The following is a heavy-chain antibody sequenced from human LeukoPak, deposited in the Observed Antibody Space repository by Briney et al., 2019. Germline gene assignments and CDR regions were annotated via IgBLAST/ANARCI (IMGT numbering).Heavy chain of an antibody. J-gene: IGHJ6*03. CDR1: GGSISSGSYY. D-gene: IGHD6-6*01. CDR2: IHTSGST. V-gene: IGHV4-61*02. Sequence: SETLSLTCTVSGGSISSGSYYWSWIRQPAGKGLEWIGRIHTSGSTNYNPSLKSRVTISVDTSKNQFSLKLSSVTAADTAVYYCARDYSSSGYYYYMDVWGKGTTVTVSS. CDR3: ARDYSSSGYYYYMDV.